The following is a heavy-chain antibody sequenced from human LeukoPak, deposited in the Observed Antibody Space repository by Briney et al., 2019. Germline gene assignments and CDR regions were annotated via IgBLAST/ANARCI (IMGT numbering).Heavy chain of an antibody. CDR2: ISSSGSTI. CDR1: GFTFSSYE. J-gene: IGHJ4*02. Sequence: GALRLSCAASGFTFSSYEMNWVRQAPGKGLEWVSYISSSGSTIYYADSVKGRFTISRDNAKNTLYLQMNSLKSEDSAAYYCARGPAANSGNYYAGDYWGQGTLVTVSS. D-gene: IGHD1-26*01. V-gene: IGHV3-48*03. CDR3: ARGPAANSGNYYAGDY.